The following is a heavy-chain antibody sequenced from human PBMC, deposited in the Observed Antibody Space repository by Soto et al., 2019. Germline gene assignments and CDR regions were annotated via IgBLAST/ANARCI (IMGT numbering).Heavy chain of an antibody. J-gene: IGHJ6*02. CDR3: AREGALLYGGNPDYYYTVGV. D-gene: IGHD4-17*01. Sequence: SETLSLTCAVSGGSISSSNWWSWVRQPPGKGREWIGEIYHSGSTNYNPSLKSRVTISVDKSKNQFSLKLSSVTAADTAVYYCAREGALLYGGNPDYYYTVGVWGQGTTVTVSS. V-gene: IGHV4-4*02. CDR2: IYHSGST. CDR1: GGSISSSNW.